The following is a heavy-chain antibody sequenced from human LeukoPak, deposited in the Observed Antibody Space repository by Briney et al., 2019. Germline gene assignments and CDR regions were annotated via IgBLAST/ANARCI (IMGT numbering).Heavy chain of an antibody. CDR2: ISYSGST. D-gene: IGHD3-9*01. CDR1: GGSISSYL. J-gene: IGHJ5*02. Sequence: SETLPLTCTVSGGSISSYLWSWIRQPPGKGLEWIGYISYSGSTDYNPSLKSRVTILVDTSKNQFSLKLSSVTAADTAVYYCARHVRGLYYDLLTTEFDPWGQGTLVTVSS. V-gene: IGHV4-59*08. CDR3: ARHVRGLYYDLLTTEFDP.